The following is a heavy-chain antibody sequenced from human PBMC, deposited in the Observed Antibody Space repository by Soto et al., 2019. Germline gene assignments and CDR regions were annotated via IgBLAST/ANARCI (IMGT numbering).Heavy chain of an antibody. CDR1: GYTFTSYA. CDR2: INAGNGNT. Sequence: ASVKVSCKASGYTFTSYAMHWVRRAPGQRLEWMGWINAGNGNTKYSQKFQGRVTITRDTSASTAYMELSSLRSEDTAVYYCARDGGYSYGTYYYYGMDVWGQGTTVTGSS. V-gene: IGHV1-3*01. J-gene: IGHJ6*02. D-gene: IGHD5-18*01. CDR3: ARDGGYSYGTYYYYGMDV.